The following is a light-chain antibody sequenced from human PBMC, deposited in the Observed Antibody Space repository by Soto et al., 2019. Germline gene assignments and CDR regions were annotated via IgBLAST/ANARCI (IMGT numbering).Light chain of an antibody. CDR2: EGT. Sequence: QSVLTQPASVSGSPGQSITISCTGTSSDVGSYNFVSWYQQHASKAPKLMIYEGTKRPSGVSNRFSGSKSGNTASLTISGLQAEDEADYYCCSYAGSSTFIFGGGTKLTVL. CDR3: CSYAGSSTFI. CDR1: SSDVGSYNF. J-gene: IGLJ2*01. V-gene: IGLV2-23*01.